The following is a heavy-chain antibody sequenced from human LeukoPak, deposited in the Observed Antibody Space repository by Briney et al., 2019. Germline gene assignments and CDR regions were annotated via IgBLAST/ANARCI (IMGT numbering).Heavy chain of an antibody. CDR3: AKARNLDYYDSSGLLDY. CDR1: GFTFSSYA. CDR2: ISGSGGST. J-gene: IGHJ4*02. V-gene: IGHV3-23*01. D-gene: IGHD3-22*01. Sequence: GGSLRLSCAASGFTFSSYAMSWVRQAPGKGLEWVSAISGSGGSTYYAGSVKGRFTISRDNSKNTLYLQMNSLGAEDTAVYYCAKARNLDYYDSSGLLDYWGQGTLVTVSS.